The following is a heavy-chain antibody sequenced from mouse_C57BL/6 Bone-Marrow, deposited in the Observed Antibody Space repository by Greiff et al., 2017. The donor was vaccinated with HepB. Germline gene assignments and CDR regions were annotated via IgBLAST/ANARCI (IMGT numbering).Heavy chain of an antibody. CDR3: AREDPYYGSSFDY. CDR1: GYTFTSYW. V-gene: IGHV1-59*01. J-gene: IGHJ2*01. D-gene: IGHD1-1*01. CDR2: IDPSDSYT. Sequence: VQLQQPGAELVRPGTSVKLSCKASGYTFTSYWMHWVKQRPGQGLEWIGVIDPSDSYTNYNQKFKGKATLTVDTSSSTAYMQLSSLTSEDSAVYYWAREDPYYGSSFDYWGQGTTLTVSS.